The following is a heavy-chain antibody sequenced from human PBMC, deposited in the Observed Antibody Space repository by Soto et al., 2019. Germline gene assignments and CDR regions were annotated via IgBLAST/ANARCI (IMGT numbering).Heavy chain of an antibody. CDR2: FDPEDGET. CDR1: GYTLTELS. CDR3: TVLQLGGNPPADY. Sequence: ASVKVSCKVSGYTLTELSMHWVRQAPGKGLEWMGGFDPEDGETIYAQKFQGRVTMTEDTSTDTAYMELSSLRSEDTAMYYCTVLQLGGNPPADYWGQGTLVTVSS. V-gene: IGHV1-24*01. J-gene: IGHJ4*02. D-gene: IGHD3-16*01.